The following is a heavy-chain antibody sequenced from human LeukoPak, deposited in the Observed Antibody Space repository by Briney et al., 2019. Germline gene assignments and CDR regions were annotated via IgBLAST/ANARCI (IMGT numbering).Heavy chain of an antibody. CDR2: IYTSGST. V-gene: IGHV4-4*07. D-gene: IGHD6-13*01. J-gene: IGHJ4*02. Sequence: SETLSLTCTVSGGSFSSYYWSWIRQPAGKGLEWIGRIYTSGSTNYNPSLKSRVTMSVDTSKNQFSLKLSSVTAADTAVYYCARDHLAAAGTVFDYWGQGTLVTVSS. CDR1: GGSFSSYY. CDR3: ARDHLAAAGTVFDY.